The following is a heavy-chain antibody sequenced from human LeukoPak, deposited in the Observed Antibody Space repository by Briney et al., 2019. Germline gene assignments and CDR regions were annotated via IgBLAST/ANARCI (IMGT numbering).Heavy chain of an antibody. CDR1: GFPFSSYA. CDR3: AKELWEGSGYLDY. D-gene: IGHD3-3*01. J-gene: IGHJ4*02. CDR2: VSGTGDRT. Sequence: GGSLRLSCAASGFPFSSYAMSWIRQAPGKGPEWVSAVSGTGDRTIYADSVKGRFTISRDNSKNTLSLQMNSLKAEDTALYYCAKELWEGSGYLDYWGQGILVAVSS. V-gene: IGHV3-23*01.